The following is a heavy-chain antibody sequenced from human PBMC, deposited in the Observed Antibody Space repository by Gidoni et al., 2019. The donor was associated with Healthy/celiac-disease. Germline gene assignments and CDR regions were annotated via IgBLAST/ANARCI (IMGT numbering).Heavy chain of an antibody. CDR1: GFTFSSYA. CDR3: ASDLNRYSGSYGV. CDR2: ISYDGSNK. J-gene: IGHJ4*02. Sequence: QVQLVESGGGVVQPGRSLRLSCAASGFTFSSYAMHWVRQAPGKGLEWVAVISYDGSNKYYADSVKGRFTISRDNSKNTLYLQMNSLRAEDTAVYYCASDLNRYSGSYGVWGQGTLVTVSS. D-gene: IGHD1-26*01. V-gene: IGHV3-30-3*01.